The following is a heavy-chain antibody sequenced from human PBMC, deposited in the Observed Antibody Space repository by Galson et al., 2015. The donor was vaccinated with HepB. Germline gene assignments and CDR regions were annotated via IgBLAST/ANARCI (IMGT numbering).Heavy chain of an antibody. D-gene: IGHD1-26*01. CDR2: ISYSGGYT. V-gene: IGHV3-23*01. J-gene: IGHJ3*02. CDR1: GLTLSSYA. CDR3: AKGRSGTFYDAFDI. Sequence: SLRLYCAASGLTLSSYAMSWVRQAPGKGLEWVSAISYSGGYTYYADSVKGRFTISRDNSNDMLYLQMISLRAEDTAVYYCAKGRSGTFYDAFDIWGQGTMVTVSS.